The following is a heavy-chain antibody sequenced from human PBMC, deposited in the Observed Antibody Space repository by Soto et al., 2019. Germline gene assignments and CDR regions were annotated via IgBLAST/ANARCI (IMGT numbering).Heavy chain of an antibody. D-gene: IGHD2-2*01. CDR2: INHLGST. J-gene: IGHJ5*02. Sequence: SETLSLTCVVSGGSLSDYFWSWIRQPPGKALEWIGEINHLGSTYYNPSLKSRVTISVDTSKNQFSLKLSSVTAADTAVYYCARGYQLLFVWFDPWGQGTLVTVSS. V-gene: IGHV4-34*09. CDR3: ARGYQLLFVWFDP. CDR1: GGSLSDYF.